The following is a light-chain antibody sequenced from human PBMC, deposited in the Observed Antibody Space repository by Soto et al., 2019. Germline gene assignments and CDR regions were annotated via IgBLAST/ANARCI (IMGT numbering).Light chain of an antibody. Sequence: QSALTQPPSASGSPGQSVTISCTGTSSDVRANNYVSGYQQHPGKAPKLMIYEVTKRPSGVPDRFTGSKSGNTASLTVSGLHAEDEAYYYGSSYAGANRVFGTGTKLTVL. J-gene: IGLJ1*01. V-gene: IGLV2-8*01. CDR1: SSDVRANNY. CDR2: EVT. CDR3: SSYAGANRV.